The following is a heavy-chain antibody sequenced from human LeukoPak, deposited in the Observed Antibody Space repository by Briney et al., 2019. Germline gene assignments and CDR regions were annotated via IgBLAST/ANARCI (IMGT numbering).Heavy chain of an antibody. CDR3: ARQGGYCSGGSCYSKYYFDY. Sequence: SETPSLTCAVYGGSFSGYYWSWIRQPPGKGLEWIGYIYYSGTTNYNPSLKSRVTISVDTSKNQFSLKLSSVTAADTAVYYCARQGGYCSGGSCYSKYYFDYWGQGTLVTVSS. CDR1: GGSFSGYY. V-gene: IGHV4-59*08. D-gene: IGHD2-15*01. CDR2: IYYSGTT. J-gene: IGHJ4*02.